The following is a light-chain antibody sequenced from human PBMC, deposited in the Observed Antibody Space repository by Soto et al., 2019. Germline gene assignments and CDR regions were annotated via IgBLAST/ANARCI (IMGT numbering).Light chain of an antibody. CDR2: APS. Sequence: DIQMTQYTYSVSTPVGDIVTMTCRASQDSSSWLAWYHHKPGKAPTLLIYAPSSLQSGVPSRFRVSGSGTDFALSITDLEYENFATYYCLQANSFPLNFGGGTKVEIK. CDR3: LQANSFPLN. CDR1: QDSSSW. V-gene: IGKV1D-12*01. J-gene: IGKJ4*01.